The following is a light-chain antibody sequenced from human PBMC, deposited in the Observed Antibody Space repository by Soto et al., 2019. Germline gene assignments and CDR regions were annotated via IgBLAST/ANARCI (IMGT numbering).Light chain of an antibody. J-gene: IGKJ1*01. Sequence: DIQLTQSPSSLSASVGDRVTITCRASQNIRYSLNWYQQKPGKPPKVLIYGASYLQSGVPPRFSGSGSGTDFALTISGLQPEDFATYYCHQTAGSLTWTFGQGTRVEAK. CDR1: QNIRYS. CDR2: GAS. V-gene: IGKV1-39*01. CDR3: HQTAGSLTWT.